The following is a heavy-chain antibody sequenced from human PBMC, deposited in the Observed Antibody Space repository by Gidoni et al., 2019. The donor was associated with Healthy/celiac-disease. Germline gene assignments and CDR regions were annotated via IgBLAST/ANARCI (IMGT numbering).Heavy chain of an antibody. CDR3: ARDRQGWELLYSYYFDY. CDR2: ISYDGSNK. Sequence: QVQLVESGGGGVQPGRSLRLSCAASGFTFSSYAMHWVRQAPGKGLEWVAVISYDGSNKYYADSVKGRFTISRDNSKNTLYLQMNSLRAEDTAVYYCARDRQGWELLYSYYFDYWGQGTLVTVSS. J-gene: IGHJ4*02. CDR1: GFTFSSYA. D-gene: IGHD1-26*01. V-gene: IGHV3-30*01.